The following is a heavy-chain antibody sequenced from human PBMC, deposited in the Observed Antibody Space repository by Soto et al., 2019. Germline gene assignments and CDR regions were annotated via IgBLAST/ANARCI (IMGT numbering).Heavy chain of an antibody. J-gene: IGHJ4*02. Sequence: QVQLVESGGGVVQPGRSLRLSCAASGFTFSSYGMHWVRQAPGKGLEWVAVISYDGSNKYYADSVKGRFTISRDNXKXTXXLQMNSLRAEDTAVYYCAKDHADMVRGVIIAPRGYWGQGTLVTVSS. CDR3: AKDHADMVRGVIIAPRGY. CDR1: GFTFSSYG. V-gene: IGHV3-30*18. CDR2: ISYDGSNK. D-gene: IGHD3-10*01.